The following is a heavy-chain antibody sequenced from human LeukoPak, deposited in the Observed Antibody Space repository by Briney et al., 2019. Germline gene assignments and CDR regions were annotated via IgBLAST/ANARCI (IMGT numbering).Heavy chain of an antibody. Sequence: GGSLRLSCAASGFTFSRHAMSWVRQAPGKGLEWIAYISNTGSYIYYADSVKGRFTISRDNAESSLYFQMSSLRADDSAVYFCARGKQLGTFDYWGQGILVTVSS. V-gene: IGHV3-21*06. J-gene: IGHJ4*02. CDR1: GFTFSRHA. CDR2: ISNTGSYI. CDR3: ARGKQLGTFDY. D-gene: IGHD1-1*01.